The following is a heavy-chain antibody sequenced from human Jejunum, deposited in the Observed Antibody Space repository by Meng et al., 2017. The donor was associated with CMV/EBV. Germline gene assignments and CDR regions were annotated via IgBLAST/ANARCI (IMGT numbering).Heavy chain of an antibody. CDR1: GFSLSRYG. V-gene: IGHV3-21*01. CDR3: ARGRASGYYYILDY. J-gene: IGHJ4*02. D-gene: IGHD3-22*01. Sequence: GFSLSRYGLNWVRQAPGKGLEWVSSISSSSRYIFYADSVKGRFTISRDNAKNSLYLQMNGLRAEDTAVYYCARGRASGYYYILDYWGQGTRVTVSS. CDR2: ISSSSRYI.